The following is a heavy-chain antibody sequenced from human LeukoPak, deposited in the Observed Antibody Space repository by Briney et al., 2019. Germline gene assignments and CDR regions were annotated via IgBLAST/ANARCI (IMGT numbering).Heavy chain of an antibody. J-gene: IGHJ4*02. CDR1: GFTFSNYG. D-gene: IGHD2-2*01. V-gene: IGHV3-30*02. Sequence: GGSLRLSCAASGFTFSNYGMHWVRQAPGKGLEWVAFVRSDGGIKYYADSVKGRFTISRDNSRTTLHLQMNSLRAEDTAVYHCAKDLPAAYFDYWGQGTLVTVSS. CDR2: VRSDGGIK. CDR3: AKDLPAAYFDY.